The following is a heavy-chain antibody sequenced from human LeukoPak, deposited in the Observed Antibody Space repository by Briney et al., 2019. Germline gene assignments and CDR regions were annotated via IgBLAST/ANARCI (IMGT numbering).Heavy chain of an antibody. J-gene: IGHJ3*02. D-gene: IGHD4-17*01. CDR2: IRGSGGGT. CDR3: TRDPNGDYVGAFDM. CDR1: GITFSTYA. Sequence: GGSLRLSCAASGITFSTYAMTWVRQAPGKGLEWVSSIRGSGGGTDYADSVKGRFTISRDNSRDTLFLQMNSLRAEDTALYYCTRDPNGDYVGAFDMWGPGTMVAVSS. V-gene: IGHV3-23*01.